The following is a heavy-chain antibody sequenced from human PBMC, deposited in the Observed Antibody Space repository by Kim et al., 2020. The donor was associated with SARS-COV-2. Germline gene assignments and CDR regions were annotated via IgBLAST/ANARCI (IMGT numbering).Heavy chain of an antibody. CDR3: AGLDHGMDV. J-gene: IGHJ6*02. V-gene: IGHV3-7*03. CDR2: IKQDGSEK. CDR1: GFSFTTYW. Sequence: GGSLRLSCAPSGFSFTTYWMTWVRQAPGKLLEWVANIKQDGSEKSYVDSVKGRFTISRDNAKNSLYLQMNSLRAEDTAVYYCAGLDHGMDVWGQGTTVTVSS.